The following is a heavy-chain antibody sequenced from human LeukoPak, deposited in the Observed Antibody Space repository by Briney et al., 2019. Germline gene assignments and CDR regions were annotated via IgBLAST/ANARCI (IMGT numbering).Heavy chain of an antibody. V-gene: IGHV3-23*01. CDR3: AELGITMIGGV. CDR2: ISGRGGDT. J-gene: IGHJ6*04. CDR1: GFIFSNYG. D-gene: IGHD3-10*02. Sequence: PGGSLRLSCAASGFIFSNYGMSWVRQAPGKGLEWVSAISGRGGDTYYADSVKGRFTISRDNSKNTLFLQMNSLRAEDTAVYYCAELGITMIGGVWGKGTTVTISS.